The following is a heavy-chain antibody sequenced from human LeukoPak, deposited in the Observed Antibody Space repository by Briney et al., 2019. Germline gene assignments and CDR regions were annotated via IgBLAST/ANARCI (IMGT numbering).Heavy chain of an antibody. CDR1: GFTFSYYA. J-gene: IGHJ4*02. CDR3: AKDRDYIAAAGFDY. Sequence: GGSLRLSCAASGFTFSYYAMNWVRQAPGKGLEWVSAISGSDGSTYYADSVKGRFTISRDNSKNTLYLQVNSLRAEDSAVYYCAKDRDYIAAAGFDYWGQGTLVTVSS. V-gene: IGHV3-23*01. D-gene: IGHD6-13*01. CDR2: ISGSDGST.